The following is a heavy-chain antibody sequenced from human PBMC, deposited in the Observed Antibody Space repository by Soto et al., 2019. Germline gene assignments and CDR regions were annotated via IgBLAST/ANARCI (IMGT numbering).Heavy chain of an antibody. Sequence: QVQLQESGPGLVKPSQTLSLTCTVSGGSISSGGYYWSWIRQHPGKGLEWIGYIYYSGSTYYNPSLKSRVTMSVDSSKNQFALKQSSVTAADTAVYYCARVLYYDSRGYPFDPWGQGTLVNVSS. V-gene: IGHV4-31*03. CDR1: GGSISSGGYY. CDR3: ARVLYYDSRGYPFDP. J-gene: IGHJ5*02. CDR2: IYYSGST. D-gene: IGHD3-22*01.